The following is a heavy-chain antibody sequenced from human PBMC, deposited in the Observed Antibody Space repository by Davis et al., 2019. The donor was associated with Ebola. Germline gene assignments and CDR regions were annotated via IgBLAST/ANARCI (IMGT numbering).Heavy chain of an antibody. Sequence: PGGSLRLSCAASGFTFSPYAMAWVRQAPGKGLEWVSEISGGPGNTYYADSVKGRFSISRDNPKSTLYLQMNSLRAEDTAIYYCARSEGPGYFDPWGQGTLVTVSS. J-gene: IGHJ5*02. D-gene: IGHD5-18*01. CDR3: ARSEGPGYFDP. V-gene: IGHV3-23*01. CDR2: ISGGPGNT. CDR1: GFTFSPYA.